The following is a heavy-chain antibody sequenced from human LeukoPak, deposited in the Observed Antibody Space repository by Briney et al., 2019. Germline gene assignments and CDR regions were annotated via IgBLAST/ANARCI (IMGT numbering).Heavy chain of an antibody. V-gene: IGHV4-34*01. CDR3: ARLAEKSLGYYCYYMDV. J-gene: IGHJ6*03. Sequence: WETLSLTCAVYGWSFSGYYWSWIRQPPGKGLEWMGEINHSGSTDYNPSLKSGVTISVDTSKRQLSLKLSSVTAADTAVYYCARLAEKSLGYYCYYMDVWGKGTTVTVSS. D-gene: IGHD3-3*02. CDR2: INHSGST. CDR1: GWSFSGYY.